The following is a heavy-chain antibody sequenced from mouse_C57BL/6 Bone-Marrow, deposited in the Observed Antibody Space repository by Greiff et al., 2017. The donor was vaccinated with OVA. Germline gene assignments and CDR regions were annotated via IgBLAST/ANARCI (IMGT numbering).Heavy chain of an antibody. J-gene: IGHJ4*01. CDR1: GYTFTSYT. V-gene: IGHV1-4*01. CDR3: ASITTVASYAMDY. CDR2: INPSSGYT. D-gene: IGHD1-1*01. Sequence: VQLQQSGAELARPGASVKMSCKASGYTFTSYTMHWVKQSPGQGLEWIGYINPSSGYTKYNQKFKDKATLTADKSSSTAYMQLSSLTSEDSAVYYCASITTVASYAMDYWGQGTSVTVSS.